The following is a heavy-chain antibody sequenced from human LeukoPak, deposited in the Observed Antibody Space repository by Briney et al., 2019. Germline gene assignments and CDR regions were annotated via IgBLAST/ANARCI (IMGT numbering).Heavy chain of an antibody. J-gene: IGHJ6*02. D-gene: IGHD5-18*01. CDR2: IYYSGST. CDR1: GGSISSYY. V-gene: IGHV4-59*08. CDR3: ARRQLSSNYYGMDV. Sequence: SETLSLTCTVSGGSISSYYWSWIRQPPGKGLEWIGYIYYSGSTNYNPSLKSRVTISVDTSKNQFSLKLSSVTAADTAVYYCARRQLSSNYYGMDVWGQGTTVTVSS.